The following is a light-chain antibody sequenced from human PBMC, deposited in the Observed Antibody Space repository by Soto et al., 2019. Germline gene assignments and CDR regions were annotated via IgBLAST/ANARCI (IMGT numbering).Light chain of an antibody. CDR3: QQRGTWPPMHT. CDR1: QSVSSY. J-gene: IGKJ2*01. V-gene: IGKV3-11*01. CDR2: DAS. Sequence: EIVLSQSPATLSLSPGERATLSCRASQSVSSYLAWYQQKPGQAPRLLISDASNRSTGIPARFSGSGSGTDFTLTISSLEPEDFAVYYCQQRGTWPPMHTFGQGTKLEIK.